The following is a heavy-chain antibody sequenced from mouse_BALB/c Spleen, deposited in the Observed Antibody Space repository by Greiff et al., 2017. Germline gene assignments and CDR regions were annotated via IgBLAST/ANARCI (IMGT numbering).Heavy chain of an antibody. CDR1: GFTFSSYA. CDR2: ISSGGSYT. J-gene: IGHJ4*01. D-gene: IGHD3-2*01. Sequence: EVHLVESGGGLVKPGGSLKLSCAASGFTFSSYAMSWVRQSPEKRLEWVAEISSGGSYTYYPATVTGRFTIYRDNAKNTLYLEMSSLRSEDTAMYYCARQTARATIYAMDDWGQGTSVTVSS. V-gene: IGHV5-9-4*01. CDR3: ARQTARATIYAMDD.